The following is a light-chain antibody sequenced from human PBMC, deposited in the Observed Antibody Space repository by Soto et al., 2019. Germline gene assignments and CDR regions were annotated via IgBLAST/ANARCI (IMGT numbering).Light chain of an antibody. CDR1: SSDVGAYNY. V-gene: IGLV2-14*01. CDR2: DVS. Sequence: QSSLTQPASVSGSPGQSITLSCTGTSSDVGAYNYVSWYQQHPGKAPKLMIYDVSNRPSGVSNRFSGSKSGNTASLTISGLQGEDEADYYCSSYRNSETHVFGTGTKVTVL. CDR3: SSYRNSETHV. J-gene: IGLJ1*01.